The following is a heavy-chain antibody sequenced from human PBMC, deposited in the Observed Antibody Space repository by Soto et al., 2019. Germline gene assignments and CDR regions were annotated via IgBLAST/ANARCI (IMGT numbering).Heavy chain of an antibody. D-gene: IGHD6-13*01. CDR2: ISSNSAYI. CDR1: GFTFRIFT. V-gene: IGHV3-21*01. Sequence: GGSLRLSCAASGFTFRIFTMHWVRHAPGKGLEWVSTISSNSAYIYYTDALRGRFTISRDNAKNSLHLQMNSLRAEDTAVYYCTRDASRDSSARGWFDPWGPGTLVTVSS. CDR3: TRDASRDSSARGWFDP. J-gene: IGHJ5*02.